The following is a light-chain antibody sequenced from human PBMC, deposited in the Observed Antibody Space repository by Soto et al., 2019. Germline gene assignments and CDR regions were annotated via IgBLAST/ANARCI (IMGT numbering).Light chain of an antibody. CDR1: QSLVYSDGNTY. V-gene: IGKV2-30*01. CDR3: MQGTHWPLIYT. J-gene: IGKJ2*01. Sequence: DVVMTQSPLSLPVTLGQPASISCRSSQSLVYSDGNTYLSWFQQRPGQSPRRLIYKVSNRDSGVPDRFSGSGSGTDFTLKISRVEAEDVGVYYCMQGTHWPLIYTFGQGTKLEIK. CDR2: KVS.